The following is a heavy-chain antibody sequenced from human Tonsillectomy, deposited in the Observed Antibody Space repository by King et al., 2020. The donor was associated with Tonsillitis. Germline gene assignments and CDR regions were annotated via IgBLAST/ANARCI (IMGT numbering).Heavy chain of an antibody. CDR1: GGTFSSYA. J-gene: IGHJ6*03. D-gene: IGHD3-22*01. Sequence: QLVQSGAEVKKPGASVKVSCKASGGTFSSYAISWVRQAPGQGLEWMGRIIPILVIANYAQKFQGRVTITADKSTSTAYMELSSLRSEDTAVYYCARGYYDSSRKRDYYYYYMDVWGKGTTVTVSS. CDR3: ARGYYDSSRKRDYYYYYMDV. V-gene: IGHV1-69*04. CDR2: IIPILVIA.